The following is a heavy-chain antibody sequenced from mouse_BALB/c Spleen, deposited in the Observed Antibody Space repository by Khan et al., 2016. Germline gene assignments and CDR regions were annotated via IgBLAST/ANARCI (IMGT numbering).Heavy chain of an antibody. J-gene: IGHJ2*01. Sequence: EVQLQESGPGLVKPSQSLSLTCTVTGYSITSGYGWNWIRQFPGNKLEWMGYISYSGSTNYNPSLKSRISITRDTSKYQFFLQLKSVTTEYTATDYGARTARITYWGQGTTLTVSS. CDR1: GYSITSGYG. CDR2: ISYSGST. CDR3: ARTARITY. V-gene: IGHV3-2*02. D-gene: IGHD1-2*01.